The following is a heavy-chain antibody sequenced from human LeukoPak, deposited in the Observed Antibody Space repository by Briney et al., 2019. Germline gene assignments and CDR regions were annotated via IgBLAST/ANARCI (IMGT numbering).Heavy chain of an antibody. D-gene: IGHD1-14*01. J-gene: IGHJ5*01. Sequence: PGGSLRLSCGASGFTFSNYNMNWVRQAPGEGLEWVSSINSRSTYIFYADSVMGRFTISRDNAKNSLFLRMNSLRAEDTAVYYCARDETNGFDSWGQGTLVTVSS. V-gene: IGHV3-21*01. CDR3: ARDETNGFDS. CDR2: INSRSTYI. CDR1: GFTFSNYN.